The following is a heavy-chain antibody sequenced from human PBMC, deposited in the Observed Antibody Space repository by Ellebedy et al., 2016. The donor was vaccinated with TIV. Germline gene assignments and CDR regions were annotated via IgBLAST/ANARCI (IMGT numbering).Heavy chain of an antibody. V-gene: IGHV3-7*01. CDR1: GFSLSGYW. CDR2: IKQDGGEK. J-gene: IGHJ4*02. D-gene: IGHD2-21*02. Sequence: GGSLRLSXAASGFSLSGYWMSWVRQAPGKGLEWVANIKQDGGEKNYVDSVKGRFAISRDNAQNSLYLQMNSLRAEDTAVYYCARVLGVTAIYYWGQGTLVTVSS. CDR3: ARVLGVTAIYY.